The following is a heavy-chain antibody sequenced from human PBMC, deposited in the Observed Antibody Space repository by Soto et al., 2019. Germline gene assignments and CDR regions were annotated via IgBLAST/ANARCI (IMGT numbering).Heavy chain of an antibody. Sequence: QLHLVQSGAVVKKPGASVTVSCSASGYPVTAYYMHWVRQAPGRGLEWMGGINPATGTAKYTQTFPGRVTMSGDRATSTGFSVLGGLTSEDTVFVVCVRGGGVGVAGSAAFDMWGQGTVVTVSS. CDR2: INPATGTA. V-gene: IGHV1-2*05. J-gene: IGHJ3*02. CDR1: GYPVTAYY. CDR3: VRGGGVGVAGSAAFDM. D-gene: IGHD3-3*01.